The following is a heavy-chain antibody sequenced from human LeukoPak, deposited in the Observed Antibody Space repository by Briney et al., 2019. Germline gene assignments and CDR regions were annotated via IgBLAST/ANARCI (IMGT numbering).Heavy chain of an antibody. CDR1: GGSISSYY. CDR2: IYYSGST. V-gene: IGHV4-59*01. J-gene: IGHJ4*02. D-gene: IGHD4-17*01. CDR3: ARENHDYGDFSFFDY. Sequence: SETLSLTCTVSGGSISSYYWSWLRQPPGKGLEWIGYIYYSGSTNYNPSLKSRVTISVDTSKNQFSLKLSSVTAADTAVYYCARENHDYGDFSFFDYWGQGTLVTVSS.